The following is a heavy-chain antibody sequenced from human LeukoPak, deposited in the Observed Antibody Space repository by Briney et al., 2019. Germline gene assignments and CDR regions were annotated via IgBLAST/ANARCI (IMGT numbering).Heavy chain of an antibody. V-gene: IGHV1-18*01. CDR1: GYTFTSYG. J-gene: IGHJ4*02. Sequence: ASVKVSCKASGYTFTSYGISWVRQAPGQGLEWMGRISAYNGNTNYAQKLQGGVTMTTDTSTSTAYMELRSLRSDDTAVYYCARDYPKYYYDSSGYYSGSGDYWGQGTLVTVSS. CDR2: ISAYNGNT. CDR3: ARDYPKYYYDSSGYYSGSGDY. D-gene: IGHD3-22*01.